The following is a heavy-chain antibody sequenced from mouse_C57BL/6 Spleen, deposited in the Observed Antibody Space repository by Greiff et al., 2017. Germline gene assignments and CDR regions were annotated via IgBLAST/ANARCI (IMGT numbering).Heavy chain of an antibody. CDR2: IYPSDSET. CDR3: ARLGTTVV. D-gene: IGHD1-1*01. CDR1: GYTFTSYW. J-gene: IGHJ1*03. Sequence: QVHVKQPGAELVRPGSSVKLSCKASGYTFTSYWMDWVKQRPGQGLEWIGNIYPSDSETHYNQKFKDKATLTVDKSSSTAYMQLSSLTSEDSAVYYCARLGTTVVWGTGTTVTVSS. V-gene: IGHV1-61*01.